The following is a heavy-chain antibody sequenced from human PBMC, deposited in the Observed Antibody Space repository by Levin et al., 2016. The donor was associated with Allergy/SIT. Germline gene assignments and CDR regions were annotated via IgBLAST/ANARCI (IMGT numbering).Heavy chain of an antibody. J-gene: IGHJ4*02. Sequence: VRQAPGKGLEWVSSISSSSSYIYYADSVKGRFTISRDNAKNSLYLQMNSLRAEDTAVYYCAREAGDYDSSGYLDYWGQGTLVTISS. CDR3: AREAGDYDSSGYLDY. D-gene: IGHD3-22*01. CDR2: ISSSSSYI. V-gene: IGHV3-21*01.